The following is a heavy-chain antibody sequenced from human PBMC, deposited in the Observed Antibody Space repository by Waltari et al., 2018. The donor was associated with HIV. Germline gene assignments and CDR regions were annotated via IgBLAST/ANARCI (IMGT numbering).Heavy chain of an antibody. V-gene: IGHV4-34*01. D-gene: IGHD5-12*01. CDR2: INHSGRT. Sequence: QVQLQPWGAGLLKPSATLSLPCAVYGGPFSGYYCRWIRTPPGKGLEWIGEINHSGRTNYNPSLKSRVTISADTSKNQFALKVNSVTAADTAVYYCARGEEGYSGYDLSWFDTWGQGTLVTVSS. CDR3: ARGEEGYSGYDLSWFDT. J-gene: IGHJ5*02. CDR1: GGPFSGYY.